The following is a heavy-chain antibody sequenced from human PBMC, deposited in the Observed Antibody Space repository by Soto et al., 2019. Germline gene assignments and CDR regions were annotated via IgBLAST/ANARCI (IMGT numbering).Heavy chain of an antibody. CDR3: ASSVLVTSTMNYFDL. CDR1: GYSFSNFW. J-gene: IGHJ4*02. CDR2: IYPDDSDT. V-gene: IGHV5-51*01. Sequence: GESLKISCQASGYSFSNFWIAWVRQMPGEGLEWLGIIYPDDSDTRYSPSFLGQFTISADKSIKTTYLQWSSLKASDTAIYLCASSVLVTSTMNYFDLWGQGTLVTVSS. D-gene: IGHD2-8*02.